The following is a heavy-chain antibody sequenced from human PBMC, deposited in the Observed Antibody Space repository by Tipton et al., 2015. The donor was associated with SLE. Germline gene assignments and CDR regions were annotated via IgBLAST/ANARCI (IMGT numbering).Heavy chain of an antibody. Sequence: TLSLTCTVSGGSISSYYWSWIRQPPGKGLEWIGYIYYSGSTNYNPSLKSRVTISVDTSKNQFSLKLGSVTAADTAVYYCARGGPGDPYAFDIWGQGTMVTVSS. CDR1: GGSISSYY. CDR2: IYYSGST. J-gene: IGHJ3*02. CDR3: ARGGPGDPYAFDI. D-gene: IGHD7-27*01. V-gene: IGHV4-59*08.